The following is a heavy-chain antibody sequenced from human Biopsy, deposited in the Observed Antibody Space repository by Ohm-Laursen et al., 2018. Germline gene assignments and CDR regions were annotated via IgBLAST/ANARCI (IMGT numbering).Heavy chain of an antibody. Sequence: TLSLTCIVSGDSISGGGYYWSWIRQHPGKGLEWIGYIHYMGSTNYNPSLKSRVTISVDTSKNQFSLRLTSVTAADMAVYYCARDYGSGSLFDPWGQGTLVTVSS. CDR1: GDSISGGGYY. J-gene: IGHJ5*02. V-gene: IGHV4-31*02. CDR2: IHYMGST. D-gene: IGHD2-15*01. CDR3: ARDYGSGSLFDP.